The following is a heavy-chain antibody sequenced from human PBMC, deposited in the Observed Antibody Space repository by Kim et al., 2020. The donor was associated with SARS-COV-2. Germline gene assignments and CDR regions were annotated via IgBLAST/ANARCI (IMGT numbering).Heavy chain of an antibody. Sequence: ASVKVSCKASGYTFTSYDINWVRQATGQGLEWMGWMNPNSGNTGYAQKFQGRVTMTRNTSISTAYMELSSLRSEDTAVYYCARALSHIAAAPDYWGQGTLVTVSS. CDR3: ARALSHIAAAPDY. V-gene: IGHV1-8*01. CDR2: MNPNSGNT. D-gene: IGHD6-13*01. J-gene: IGHJ4*02. CDR1: GYTFTSYD.